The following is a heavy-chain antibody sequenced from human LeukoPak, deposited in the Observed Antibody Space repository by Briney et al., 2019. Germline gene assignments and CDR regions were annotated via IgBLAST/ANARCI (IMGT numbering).Heavy chain of an antibody. V-gene: IGHV3-72*01. CDR1: GFTFSDHF. D-gene: IGHD1-26*01. Sequence: GGSLRLSCAASGFTFSDHFMGWVRQAPGKGLEWVGRTRNKANSYITEYAASVKGRFTISRDDSKNSLYLQMNSLKTEDTAVYYCARRYSGSYYGGHAFDIWGQGTMVTVSS. CDR3: ARRYSGSYYGGHAFDI. CDR2: TRNKANSYIT. J-gene: IGHJ3*02.